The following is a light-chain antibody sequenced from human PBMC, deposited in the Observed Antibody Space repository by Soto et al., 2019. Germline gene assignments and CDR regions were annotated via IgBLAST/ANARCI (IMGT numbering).Light chain of an antibody. V-gene: IGKV1-17*03. CDR1: QGINDN. CDR2: GAF. Sequence: DIQMTQSPSSLSASVGDRVTITGRASQGINDNLAWFQQKPGQVPKRLIYGAFSLQRGVPSRFSGSGSGTEFTLTISSLQPEDFATYYCLQHNTFPWTFGQGTKVDIK. J-gene: IGKJ1*01. CDR3: LQHNTFPWT.